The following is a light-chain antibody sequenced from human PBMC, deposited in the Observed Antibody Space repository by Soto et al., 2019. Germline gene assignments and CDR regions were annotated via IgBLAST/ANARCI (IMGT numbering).Light chain of an antibody. J-gene: IGLJ1*01. CDR1: STNIGTNA. CDR3: AAWDDSLNGYV. V-gene: IGLV1-44*01. Sequence: QSALTQPPSASGTPGQRATISCSGGSTNIGTNAVNWYQQLPGTAPKLLIYNNNQRPSGVPDRFSGSKSGTSASLAISGLQSEDEADYYCAAWDDSLNGYVFGTGTKVTVL. CDR2: NNN.